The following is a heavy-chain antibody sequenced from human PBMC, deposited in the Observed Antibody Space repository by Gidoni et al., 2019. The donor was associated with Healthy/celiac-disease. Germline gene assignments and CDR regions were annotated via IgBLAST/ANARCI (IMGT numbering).Heavy chain of an antibody. CDR3: ARAPEGYGGNSQIYY. V-gene: IGHV1-69*01. Sequence: QVQLVQSGAEVKKPGSSVKVACKASGGTFSSYAISWVRQAPGQGLEWMGGIIPIFVTANYAQKFQGRVTITADESTSTAYMELSSLRSEDTAVYYCARAPEGYGGNSQIYYWGQGTLVTVSS. CDR1: GGTFSSYA. J-gene: IGHJ4*02. CDR2: IIPIFVTA. D-gene: IGHD2-21*02.